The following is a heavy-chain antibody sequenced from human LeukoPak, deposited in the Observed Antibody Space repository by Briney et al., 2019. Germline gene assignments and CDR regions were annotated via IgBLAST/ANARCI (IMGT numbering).Heavy chain of an antibody. CDR1: GYTFTSYY. CDR3: ARIEDTAISLDAFDI. J-gene: IGHJ3*02. D-gene: IGHD5-18*01. V-gene: IGHV1-46*01. CDR2: INPSGGST. Sequence: ASVKVSCKASGYTFTSYYIHWVRQAPGQGLEWMGIINPSGGSTSYAQKFQGRVTMTRDMSTSTVYMELSSLRSEDTAVYYCARIEDTAISLDAFDIWGQGTMVTVSS.